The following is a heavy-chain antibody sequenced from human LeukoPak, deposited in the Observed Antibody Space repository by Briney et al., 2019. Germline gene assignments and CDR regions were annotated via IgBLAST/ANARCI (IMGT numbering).Heavy chain of an antibody. CDR2: VSYDGNNR. V-gene: IGHV3-30*04. CDR1: GFTFSNYA. D-gene: IGHD3-10*01. J-gene: IGHJ4*02. Sequence: GGSLRLSCAASGFTFSNYAVHWVRQAPGKGLEWVAFVSYDGNNRNYGDSVRGRFTISRDNSNNTLYLQMNSLRADDTAVYYCARAPNTIRGLVVFDYWGQGTLVTVSS. CDR3: ARAPNTIRGLVVFDY.